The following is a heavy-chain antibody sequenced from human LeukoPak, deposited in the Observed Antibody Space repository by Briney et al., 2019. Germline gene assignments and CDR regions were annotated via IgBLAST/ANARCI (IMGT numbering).Heavy chain of an antibody. D-gene: IGHD3-22*01. Sequence: GGSLRLSCAASGFTFDDYAMHWVRQAPGKGLEWVSGISWNSGSIGYADSVKGRFTISRDNAENSLYLQMNSLRAEDTALYYCAKDVKSSGSSYGMDVWGQGTTVTVSS. CDR2: ISWNSGSI. CDR3: AKDVKSSGSSYGMDV. CDR1: GFTFDDYA. V-gene: IGHV3-9*01. J-gene: IGHJ6*02.